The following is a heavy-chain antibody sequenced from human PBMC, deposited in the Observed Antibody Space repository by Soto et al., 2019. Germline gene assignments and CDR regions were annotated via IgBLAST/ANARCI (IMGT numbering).Heavy chain of an antibody. CDR3: AREVGGYCSSTSCPYTVTTGWFDP. J-gene: IGHJ5*02. V-gene: IGHV1-46*01. Sequence: GASVKVSCKASGYTFTSYYMHWVRQAPGQGLEWMGIINPSGGSTSYAQKFQGRVTMTRDTSTSTVYMELSSLRSEDTAVYYCAREVGGYCSSTSCPYTVTTGWFDPWGQGTLVTVS. CDR2: INPSGGST. D-gene: IGHD2-2*01. CDR1: GYTFTSYY.